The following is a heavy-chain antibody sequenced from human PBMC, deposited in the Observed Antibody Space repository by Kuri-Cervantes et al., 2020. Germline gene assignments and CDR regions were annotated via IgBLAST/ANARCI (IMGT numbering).Heavy chain of an antibody. J-gene: IGHJ4*02. CDR1: GFTFSSYS. CDR2: ISSSSSYI. CDR3: AKERYPYYYDSSGYYYFDY. V-gene: IGHV3-21*01. Sequence: GGSLRLSCTTDGFTFSSYSMNWVRQAPGKGLEWVSSISSSSSYIYYADSVKGRFTISRDNSKNTLYLQMNSLRAEDTAVYYCAKERYPYYYDSSGYYYFDYWGQGTLVTVSS. D-gene: IGHD3-22*01.